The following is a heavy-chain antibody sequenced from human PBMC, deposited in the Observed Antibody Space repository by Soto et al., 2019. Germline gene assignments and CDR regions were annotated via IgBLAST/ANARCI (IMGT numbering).Heavy chain of an antibody. Sequence: EVQLLESGGGLVQPGGSLRLSCAASGFTFGIYAMSWVRQAPGKGLEWVSSISGSGGSIYYAHSVKGRFTIFRDKTKNTLDLQMNSLRAEDTAVYHCARVAPGYSSTPRRFDFWGQGTLVTVSS. D-gene: IGHD6-13*01. CDR3: ARVAPGYSSTPRRFDF. CDR2: ISGSGGSI. J-gene: IGHJ4*02. CDR1: GFTFGIYA. V-gene: IGHV3-23*01.